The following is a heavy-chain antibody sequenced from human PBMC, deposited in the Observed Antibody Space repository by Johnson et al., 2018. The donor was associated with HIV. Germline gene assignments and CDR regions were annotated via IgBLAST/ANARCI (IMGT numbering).Heavy chain of an antibody. Sequence: TFSSYAMHWVRQAPGKGLESVSAISNNGGDTYYANSVKGRFTISRDNSKNTLYLQLNSLRAEDTAVFYCAKHLSTLVDAFDIWGQGTMVTVSS. CDR2: ISNNGGDT. CDR3: AKHLSTLVDAFDI. CDR1: TFSSYA. V-gene: IGHV3-64*04. J-gene: IGHJ3*02. D-gene: IGHD3-16*01.